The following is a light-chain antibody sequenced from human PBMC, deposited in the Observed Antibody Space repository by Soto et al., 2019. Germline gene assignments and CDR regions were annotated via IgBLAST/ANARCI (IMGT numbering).Light chain of an antibody. Sequence: EIVMTQSPGTLSVSQGERVTLSCRASQSVGNNLAWHQQKPGQAPRLLIYGASTRATGFPDRFSGSGSGTEFTLTISSLQSEDFAVYYCQQYNSSPQTFGQGTKVDIK. J-gene: IGKJ1*01. CDR2: GAS. CDR1: QSVGNN. CDR3: QQYNSSPQT. V-gene: IGKV3-15*01.